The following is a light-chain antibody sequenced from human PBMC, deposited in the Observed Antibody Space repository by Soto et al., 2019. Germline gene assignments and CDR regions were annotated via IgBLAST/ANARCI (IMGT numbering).Light chain of an antibody. CDR2: DAS. V-gene: IGKV3-11*01. CDR1: QSVGIN. Sequence: TQSPSTLSGSVGDRVTITCRASQSVGINLAWYQQKPGQAHRLLIYDASNRATGIQARFSGSGSGTDFTLTIRSLEPEDFAVYYCKQRSNWLWTFGQGTKVDIK. CDR3: KQRSNWLWT. J-gene: IGKJ1*01.